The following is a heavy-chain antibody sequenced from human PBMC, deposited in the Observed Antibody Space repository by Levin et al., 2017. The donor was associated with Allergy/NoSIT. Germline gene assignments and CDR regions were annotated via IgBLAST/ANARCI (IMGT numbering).Heavy chain of an antibody. J-gene: IGHJ6*03. CDR2: IWDDGYKK. CDR3: ARVLRFYYYYYMDV. V-gene: IGHV3-33*01. D-gene: IGHD5-12*01. CDR1: GFTFSSYG. Sequence: GESLKISCAASGFTFSSYGMHWVRQAPGKGLEWVAVIWDDGYKKYYADSVKGRFTISRDTSKNTLYLQMNSLRAEDTAVYYCARVLRFYYYYYMDVWRKGTTVTVYS.